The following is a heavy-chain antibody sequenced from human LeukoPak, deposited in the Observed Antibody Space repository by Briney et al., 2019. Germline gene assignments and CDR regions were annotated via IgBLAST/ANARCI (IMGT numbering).Heavy chain of an antibody. D-gene: IGHD5-18*01. Sequence: GGSLRLSCAASGFTFSNYWMHWVRHAPGKGLVWVSRINSDGSSTSYADSVKGRFTISRDNAKSTLYLQMNSLRAEDTAVYYCARGRGYSYGPHFDYWGQGTLVTVSS. J-gene: IGHJ4*02. V-gene: IGHV3-74*01. CDR2: INSDGSST. CDR1: GFTFSNYW. CDR3: ARGRGYSYGPHFDY.